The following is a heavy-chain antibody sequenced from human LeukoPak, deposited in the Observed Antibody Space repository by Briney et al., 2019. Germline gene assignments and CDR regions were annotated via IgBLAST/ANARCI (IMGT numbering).Heavy chain of an antibody. J-gene: IGHJ4*02. CDR3: AKPPVTICSGEYCSPFDY. CDR2: ISVSGNT. D-gene: IGHD2-15*01. V-gene: IGHV3-23*01. Sequence: GGSLRLSCAASGFTLSSYAMSWVRQGPGKGLEWVSAISVSGNTYHADSVKGRFTISRDSYKNTLYLQMNSLRAEDAAVYYCAKPPVTICSGEYCSPFDYGGQETLVTVPS. CDR1: GFTLSSYA.